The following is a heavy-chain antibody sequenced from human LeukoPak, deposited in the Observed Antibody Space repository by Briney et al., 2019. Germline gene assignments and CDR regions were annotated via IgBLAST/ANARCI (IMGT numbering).Heavy chain of an antibody. J-gene: IGHJ4*02. Sequence: SETLSLTCTVSGGSISSYYWSWIRQPAGKGLEWIGRIYTSGSTNYNPSLKSRVTISVDTSKNQFSLKLSSVTAADTAVYYCARVGSIVGATTVADYWGQGTLVTVSS. V-gene: IGHV4-4*07. D-gene: IGHD1-26*01. CDR1: GGSISSYY. CDR2: IYTSGST. CDR3: ARVGSIVGATTVADY.